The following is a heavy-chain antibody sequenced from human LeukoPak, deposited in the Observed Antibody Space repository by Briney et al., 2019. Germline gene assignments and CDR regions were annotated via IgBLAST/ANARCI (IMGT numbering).Heavy chain of an antibody. J-gene: IGHJ4*02. Sequence: GGSLRLSCAASGNYWMHWVRQVPGKGLVWVSHINSDGSWTSYADSVKGRFTISKNNAKNTAYLQMNSLRAEDTAVYYCVSFYETYWGRGTLVTVSS. CDR1: GNYW. CDR2: INSDGSWT. CDR3: VSFYETY. D-gene: IGHD2/OR15-2a*01. V-gene: IGHV3-74*01.